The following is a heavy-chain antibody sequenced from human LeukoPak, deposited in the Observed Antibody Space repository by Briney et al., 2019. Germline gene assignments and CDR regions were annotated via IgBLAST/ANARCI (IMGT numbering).Heavy chain of an antibody. J-gene: IGHJ4*02. CDR1: GGTFSSYA. Sequence: SVKVSCKASGGTFSSYAISWVRQAPGQGLEWMGGIIPIFGTANYAQKFQGRVTITADESTSTAYMELSSLKSEDTAVYYCAREYQIYCSGGSCYSGAYYFDYWGQGTLVTVSS. CDR3: AREYQIYCSGGSCYSGAYYFDY. CDR2: IIPIFGTA. D-gene: IGHD2-15*01. V-gene: IGHV1-69*13.